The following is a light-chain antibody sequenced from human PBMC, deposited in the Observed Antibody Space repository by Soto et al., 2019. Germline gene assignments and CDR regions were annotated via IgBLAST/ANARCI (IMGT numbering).Light chain of an antibody. CDR1: NIGSKS. J-gene: IGLJ2*01. CDR2: DDS. Sequence: SYELTQPPSVSVAPGQTARLTCGGNNIGSKSVHWYQQKPGQAPVLVGYDDSDRPSGIPERFSGSNSGNTATLTISRVEAGDEADYYCQVWDSSSDLVFGGGTKVTVL. V-gene: IGLV3-21*02. CDR3: QVWDSSSDLV.